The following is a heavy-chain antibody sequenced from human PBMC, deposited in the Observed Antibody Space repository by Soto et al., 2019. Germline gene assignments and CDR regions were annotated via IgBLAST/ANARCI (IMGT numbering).Heavy chain of an antibody. CDR1: GGSFSGYY. D-gene: IGHD6-6*01. Sequence: SETLSLTCAGYGGSFSGYYWSWIRQPPGKGLEWIGEINHSGSTNYNPSLKSRVTISVDTSNNQISLKVTSVTAADTAVYYCAAPPPYRGQRTLVTVSS. J-gene: IGHJ1*01. CDR2: INHSGST. V-gene: IGHV4-34*03. CDR3: AAPPPY.